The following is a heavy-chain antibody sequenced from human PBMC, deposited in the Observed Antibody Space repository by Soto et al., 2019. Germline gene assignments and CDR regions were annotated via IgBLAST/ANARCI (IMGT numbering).Heavy chain of an antibody. V-gene: IGHV4-34*01. CDR1: GGSFSGYY. J-gene: IGHJ6*02. D-gene: IGHD6-6*01. CDR3: ARPLRRSYYYYYGMDV. Sequence: SETLSLTCAVYGGSFSGYYWSWIRQPPGKGLEWIGEINHSGSTNYNPSLKSRVTISVDTSKNQFSLKLSSVTAADTAVYYCARPLRRSYYYYYGMDVWGQGTTVTVSS. CDR2: INHSGST.